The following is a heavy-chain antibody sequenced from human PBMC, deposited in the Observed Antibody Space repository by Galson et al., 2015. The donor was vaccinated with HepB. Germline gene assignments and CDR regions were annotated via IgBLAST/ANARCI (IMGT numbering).Heavy chain of an antibody. V-gene: IGHV3-21*01. J-gene: IGHJ6*02. CDR3: ARGRGLRFLEWPEEDYYYSGMDV. CDR2: ISSSSSYI. CDR1: GFTFSSYS. D-gene: IGHD3-3*01. Sequence: SLRLSCAASGFTFSSYSMNWVRQAPGKGLEWVSSISSSSSYIYYADSVKGRFTISRDNAKNSLYLQMNSLRAEDTAVYYCARGRGLRFLEWPEEDYYYSGMDVWGQGTTVTASS.